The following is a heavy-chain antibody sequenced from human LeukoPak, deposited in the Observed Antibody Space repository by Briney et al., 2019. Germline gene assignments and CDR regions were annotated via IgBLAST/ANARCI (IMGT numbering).Heavy chain of an antibody. J-gene: IGHJ4*02. CDR2: ISGSGGTT. V-gene: IGHV3-23*01. D-gene: IGHD6-13*01. CDR1: GFTFSSYA. CDR3: AKSGYSTNWYRYFDY. Sequence: GGSLRLSCAASGFTFSSYAMSWVRQAPGKGLEWVSTISGSGGTTYYADSVKGRCTISRDNSKNTLYLQMNSLRAEDTAVYYCAKSGYSTNWYRYFDYWGQGTLVTVSS.